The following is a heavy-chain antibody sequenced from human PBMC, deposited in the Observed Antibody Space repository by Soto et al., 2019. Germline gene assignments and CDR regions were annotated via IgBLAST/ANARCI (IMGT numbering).Heavy chain of an antibody. D-gene: IGHD3-10*01. CDR3: ANYPGSGSALDY. CDR2: ISGSAGST. V-gene: IGHV3-23*01. CDR1: GFTFSSYA. Sequence: HPGGSLRLSCAASGFTFSSYAMSWVRQAPGKGLEWVSAISGSAGSTYYADSVKGRFTISRDNSKNTLYLQMNSLRAEDTAVYYCANYPGSGSALDYWGQGTLVTVSS. J-gene: IGHJ4*02.